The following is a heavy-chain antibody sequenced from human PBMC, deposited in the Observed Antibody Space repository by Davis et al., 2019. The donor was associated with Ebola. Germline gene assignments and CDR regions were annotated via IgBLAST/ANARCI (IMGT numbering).Heavy chain of an antibody. J-gene: IGHJ4*02. D-gene: IGHD3-22*01. V-gene: IGHV3-15*07. CDR1: GLTFSEAW. CDR2: IKSGSNGGTR. Sequence: PGGSLRLSCAASGLTFSEAWMNWVRQAPGRGLEWVGRIKSGSNGGTRDYAAPVKGRFTISRLDSENRLHLQMRSLKTEDSGVYYCTTDEGGSRYWGQGTLVTVSS. CDR3: TTDEGGSRY.